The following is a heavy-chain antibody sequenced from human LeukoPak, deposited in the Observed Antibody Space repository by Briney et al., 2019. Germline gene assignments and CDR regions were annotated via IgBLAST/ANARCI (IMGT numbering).Heavy chain of an antibody. V-gene: IGHV1-69*06. J-gene: IGHJ4*02. CDR3: ARDQEAGYCSGCSCYPTGDY. D-gene: IGHD2-15*01. Sequence: SVKVSCKASVCTFSSYAISWVREAPRQGLEWMGGIIPIFDTAKYAQKYQCRVTITADKSTSTAYMELSSLRSEDTAVYYCARDQEAGYCSGCSCYPTGDYWGQGTLVTVSS. CDR2: IIPIFDTA. CDR1: VCTFSSYA.